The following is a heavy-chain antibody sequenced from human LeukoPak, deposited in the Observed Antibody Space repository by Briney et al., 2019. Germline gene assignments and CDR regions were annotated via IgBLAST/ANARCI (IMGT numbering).Heavy chain of an antibody. CDR3: ARGWLIFGVVTRFDY. D-gene: IGHD3-3*01. J-gene: IGHJ4*02. V-gene: IGHV1-69*02. Sequence: GASVKVSCKASGGTFSSYTISWVRQAPGQGLEWMGRIIPILGIANYAQKFQGRVTITADGSTSTAYMELSSLRSEDTAVYYCARGWLIFGVVTRFDYWGQGTLVTVSS. CDR2: IIPILGIA. CDR1: GGTFSSYT.